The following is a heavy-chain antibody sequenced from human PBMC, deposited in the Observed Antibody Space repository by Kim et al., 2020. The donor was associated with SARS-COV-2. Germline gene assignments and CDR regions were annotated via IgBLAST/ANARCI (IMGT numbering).Heavy chain of an antibody. CDR2: ISWNSGSI. V-gene: IGHV3-9*01. CDR3: AKDFDHEGNGDYRSGMDV. D-gene: IGHD4-17*01. J-gene: IGHJ6*02. CDR1: GFTFDDYA. Sequence: GGSLRLSCAASGFTFDDYAMHWVRQAPGKGLEWVSGISWNSGSIGYADSVKGRFTISRDNAKNSLYLQMNSLRAEDTALYYCAKDFDHEGNGDYRSGMDVWGQGTTVTVSS.